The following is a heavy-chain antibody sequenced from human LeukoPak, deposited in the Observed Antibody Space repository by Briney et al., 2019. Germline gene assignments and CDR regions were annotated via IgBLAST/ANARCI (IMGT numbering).Heavy chain of an antibody. CDR2: LNPNSGNT. V-gene: IGHV1-8*01. Sequence: GASVKVSCKASGYTFTSYDINWVRQATGQGLEWMGWLNPNSGNTGYAQKFQGRLTMARNTSISTAYMELSSLRSEDTAVYYCARGGIAARPPWGYWGQGTLVTVSS. D-gene: IGHD6-6*01. CDR1: GYTFTSYD. CDR3: ARGGIAARPPWGY. J-gene: IGHJ4*02.